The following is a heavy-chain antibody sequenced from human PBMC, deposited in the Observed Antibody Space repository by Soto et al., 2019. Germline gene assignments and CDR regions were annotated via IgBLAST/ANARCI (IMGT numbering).Heavy chain of an antibody. D-gene: IGHD2-15*01. J-gene: IGHJ4*02. Sequence: ASVNVSCKSSGYTFTGYYIHWVRQAPGQGLEWMGWINPNSGGTNYAQKFQGRVTMTRDTSISTAYMELSRLRSDDTAVYYCARIAPIVVVVAATDFDYWGQGTLVTVSS. V-gene: IGHV1-2*02. CDR2: INPNSGGT. CDR1: GYTFTGYY. CDR3: ARIAPIVVVVAATDFDY.